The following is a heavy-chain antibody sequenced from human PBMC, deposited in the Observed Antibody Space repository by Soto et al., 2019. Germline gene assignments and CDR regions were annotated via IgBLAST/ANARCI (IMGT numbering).Heavy chain of an antibody. Sequence: ASVKVSCKASGYTFTSYYMHWVRQAPGQGLEWMGIINPSGGSTSYAQKFQGRVTMTRDTSTSTVYMELSSLRSEDTAVYYCAMVRFTIVAAPGTTPSGRDAFDIWGQGTMVTVSS. CDR3: AMVRFTIVAAPGTTPSGRDAFDI. V-gene: IGHV1-46*01. J-gene: IGHJ3*02. D-gene: IGHD6-25*01. CDR2: INPSGGST. CDR1: GYTFTSYY.